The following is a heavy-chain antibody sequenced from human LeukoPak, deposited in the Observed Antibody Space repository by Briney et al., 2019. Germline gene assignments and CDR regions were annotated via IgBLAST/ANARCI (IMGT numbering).Heavy chain of an antibody. D-gene: IGHD4-17*01. CDR1: GYTFTSYG. CDR3: ARATSYGDYTDFDY. CDR2: IIPIFGTA. V-gene: IGHV1-69*06. J-gene: IGHJ4*02. Sequence: GASVKVSCKASGYTFTSYGISWVRQAPGQGLEWMGGIIPIFGTANYAQKFQGRVTITADKSTSTAYMELSSLRSEDTAVYYCARATSYGDYTDFDYWGQGTLVTVSS.